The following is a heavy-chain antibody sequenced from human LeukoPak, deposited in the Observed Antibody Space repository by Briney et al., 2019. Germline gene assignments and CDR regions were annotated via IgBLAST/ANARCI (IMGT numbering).Heavy chain of an antibody. D-gene: IGHD2-2*03. Sequence: SETLSLTCTVSGGSISTYYWNWIRQPAGKGLEWIGRIYPSGSTNYNPSLKSRVTMSLDTSKNQFSLELSSVTAADTAVYYCARLLRVGYCSTTTCNWFDPWGQGTLVTVSS. CDR1: GGSISTYY. CDR2: IYPSGST. V-gene: IGHV4-4*07. CDR3: ARLLRVGYCSTTTCNWFDP. J-gene: IGHJ5*02.